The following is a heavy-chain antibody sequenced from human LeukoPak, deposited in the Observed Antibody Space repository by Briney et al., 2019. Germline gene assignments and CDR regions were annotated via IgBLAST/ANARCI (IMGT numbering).Heavy chain of an antibody. J-gene: IGHJ4*02. Sequence: GRSLRLSCAASGFTFSSYGMHWVRQAPGKGLEWVAVISYDGSNKYYADSVKGRFTISRDNSKNTLYLQMNSLRAEDTAVYYCARFRIHSYGHDYWGQGTLVTVSS. CDR2: ISYDGSNK. CDR3: ARFRIHSYGHDY. V-gene: IGHV3-30*03. D-gene: IGHD5-18*01. CDR1: GFTFSSYG.